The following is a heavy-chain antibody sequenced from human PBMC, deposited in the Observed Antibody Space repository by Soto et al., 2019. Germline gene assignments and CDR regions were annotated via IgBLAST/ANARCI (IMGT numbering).Heavy chain of an antibody. V-gene: IGHV3-23*01. CDR1: GFTFSSYA. Sequence: GESLKISCAASGFTFSSYAMSWVRQAPGKGLEWVSAISGSGGSTYYADSVKGRFTISRDNYKNTLYLQMNSLRAEDTAVYYCAKGKIGDLYYFDYWGQGTLVTVSS. D-gene: IGHD3-10*01. CDR2: ISGSGGST. CDR3: AKGKIGDLYYFDY. J-gene: IGHJ4*02.